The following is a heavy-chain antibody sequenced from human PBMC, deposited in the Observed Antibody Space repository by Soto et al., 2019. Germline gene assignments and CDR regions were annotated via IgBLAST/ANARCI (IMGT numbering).Heavy chain of an antibody. D-gene: IGHD2-15*01. V-gene: IGHV3-53*04. J-gene: IGHJ4*02. Sequence: EVQLVESGGGLVQPGGSLRLSCAASGFTVSSNYMSWVRQAPGKGLEWVSVIYSGGSTYYADSVKGRFPISRHNSKNTLYLQMNSLRAEDTAVYYCSRAHCSGGSFYDDWGQGTLVTVSS. CDR1: GFTVSSNY. CDR2: IYSGGST. CDR3: SRAHCSGGSFYDD.